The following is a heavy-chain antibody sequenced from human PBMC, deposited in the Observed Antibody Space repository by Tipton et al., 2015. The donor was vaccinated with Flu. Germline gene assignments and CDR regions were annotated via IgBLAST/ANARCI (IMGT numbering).Heavy chain of an antibody. D-gene: IGHD1-1*01. CDR1: GGSINSDDYY. J-gene: IGHJ4*02. Sequence: TLSLTCTVSGGSINSDDYYWSWIRQPPGKGLEWIGYVYYSGTTYYNPSLKSRITMSIDTSKNQFSLLLRSVTAADTAVYFCARDTTTFPRVFNSWGQGMLVTVSS. V-gene: IGHV4-30-4*01. CDR2: VYYSGTT. CDR3: ARDTTTFPRVFNS.